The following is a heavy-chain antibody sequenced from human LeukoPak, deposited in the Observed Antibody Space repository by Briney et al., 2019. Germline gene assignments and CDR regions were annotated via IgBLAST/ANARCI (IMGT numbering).Heavy chain of an antibody. CDR2: ISGSGGST. CDR1: GFTFSSYA. V-gene: IGHV3-23*01. D-gene: IGHD3-22*01. J-gene: IGHJ4*02. Sequence: GGSLRLSCAASGFTFSSYAMSWVRQAPGKGLEWVSAISGSGGSTYYADSVKGRFTVSRDNSKNTLYLQMNSLRAEDTAVYYCAKNPLGVVVSYFDYWGQGTLVTVSS. CDR3: AKNPLGVVVSYFDY.